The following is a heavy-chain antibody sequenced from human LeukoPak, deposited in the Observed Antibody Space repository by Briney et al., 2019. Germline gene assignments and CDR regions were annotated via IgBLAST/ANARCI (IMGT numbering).Heavy chain of an antibody. Sequence: GGSLRLSCAASGFTFSNAWISWVRQAPGKGLEWVGRIKSKADGGTTDYAAPVKGRFTISRDDSKNTLYLQMNSLKTEDTAVYYCTTEEATEGQFDYWGQGTLVTVSS. CDR3: TTEEATEGQFDY. D-gene: IGHD1-14*01. V-gene: IGHV3-15*01. CDR1: GFTFSNAW. J-gene: IGHJ4*02. CDR2: IKSKADGGTT.